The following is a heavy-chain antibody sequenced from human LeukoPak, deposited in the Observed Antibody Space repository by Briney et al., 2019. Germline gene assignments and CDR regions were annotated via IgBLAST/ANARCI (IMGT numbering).Heavy chain of an antibody. J-gene: IGHJ5*02. CDR2: INHSGST. CDR1: GGSFSGYY. D-gene: IGHD2-2*01. V-gene: IGHV4-34*01. CDR3: AREPDIVVVPAALDNWFDP. Sequence: SETLSLTCAVYGGSFSGYYWSWIRQPPGKGLEWIVEINHSGSTNYNPSLKSRVTISVDTSKNQFSLKLSSVTAADTAVYYCAREPDIVVVPAALDNWFDPWGQGTLVTVSS.